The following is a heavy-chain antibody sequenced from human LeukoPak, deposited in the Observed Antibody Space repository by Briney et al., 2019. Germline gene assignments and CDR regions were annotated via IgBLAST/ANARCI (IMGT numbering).Heavy chain of an antibody. V-gene: IGHV3-74*01. CDR2: INRDGSRT. Sequence: GGSLRLSCAASGFTFSNHWMHWVRQAPGKGLMWVSRINRDGSRTDYADSVKGRFTISRDNSKNTLYLQMNSLRAEDTAVYYCARDPTMIVVVITTMNGFFDYWGQGTLVTVSS. D-gene: IGHD3-22*01. J-gene: IGHJ4*02. CDR1: GFTFSNHW. CDR3: ARDPTMIVVVITTMNGFFDY.